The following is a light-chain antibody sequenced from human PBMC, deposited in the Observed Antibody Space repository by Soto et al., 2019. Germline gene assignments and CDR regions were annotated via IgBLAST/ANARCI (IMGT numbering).Light chain of an antibody. V-gene: IGLV2-11*01. Sequence: QSVLTQPRSVSGSPGQSVTISCTGTSSDFGGYNYVSWYQHHPGKAPKLMIYDVSERPSGVPDRFSGSKSGNTASLTIPGLQAEDEADYYCCSYAGTFYVFGTGTKLTVL. CDR2: DVS. J-gene: IGLJ1*01. CDR1: SSDFGGYNY. CDR3: CSYAGTFYV.